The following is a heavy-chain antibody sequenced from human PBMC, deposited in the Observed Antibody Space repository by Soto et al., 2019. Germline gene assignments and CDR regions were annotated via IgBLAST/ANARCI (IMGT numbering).Heavy chain of an antibody. CDR2: ITGSGGST. Sequence: GGSLRLSCAASGFTFSTYAMNWVRQAPGKGLEWISTITGSGGSTYYADSVKGRFTISRDNSKNTVFVQMNSLRVEDTAVYYCAKDLMAAGTPNNWGQGTLVTVSS. CDR3: AKDLMAAGTPNN. CDR1: GFTFSTYA. D-gene: IGHD6-13*01. V-gene: IGHV3-23*01. J-gene: IGHJ4*02.